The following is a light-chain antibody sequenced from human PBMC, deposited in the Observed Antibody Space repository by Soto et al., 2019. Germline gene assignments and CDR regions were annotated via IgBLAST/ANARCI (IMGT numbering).Light chain of an antibody. CDR2: DTP. CDR1: QSVYSY. CDR3: QQRSNWPST. J-gene: IGKJ2*01. Sequence: EIVLTQSPATLSLSPGERATLSCRASQSVYSYLAWYQQKPGQAPRLLIYDTPNRATGIPARFSGSGSGTDFTLTISGLEPEDFAVYYCQQRSNWPSTFGQGTKLEIK. V-gene: IGKV3-11*01.